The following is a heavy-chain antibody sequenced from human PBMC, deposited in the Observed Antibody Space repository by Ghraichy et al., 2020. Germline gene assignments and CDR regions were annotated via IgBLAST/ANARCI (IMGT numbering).Heavy chain of an antibody. CDR1: GYTFTSYA. Sequence: ASVKVSCKASGYTFTSYAMHWVRQAPGQRLEWMGWINAGNGNTKYSQKFQGRVTITRDTSASTAYMELSSLRSEDTAVYYCARDPLRITIFGVVPAWFDPWGQGTLVTVSS. D-gene: IGHD3-3*01. CDR2: INAGNGNT. CDR3: ARDPLRITIFGVVPAWFDP. J-gene: IGHJ5*02. V-gene: IGHV1-3*01.